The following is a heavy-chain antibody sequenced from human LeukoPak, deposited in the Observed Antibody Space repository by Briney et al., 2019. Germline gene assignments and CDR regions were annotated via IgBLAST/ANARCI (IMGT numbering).Heavy chain of an antibody. J-gene: IGHJ3*02. V-gene: IGHV4-4*07. CDR1: GGSISGYY. D-gene: IGHD1-7*01. Sequence: SETLSLTCSVSGGSISGYYWTWLRQPAGKGLEWIGRVYTSGSTHYNPSLKTRLTMSVDTSKNQFSLKLSSVTAADTAVYYCARLITGTTTAFDIWGQGTMVTVSS. CDR3: ARLITGTTTAFDI. CDR2: VYTSGST.